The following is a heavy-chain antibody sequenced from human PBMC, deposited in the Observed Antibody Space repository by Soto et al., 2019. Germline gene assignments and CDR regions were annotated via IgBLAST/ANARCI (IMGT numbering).Heavy chain of an antibody. V-gene: IGHV4-34*01. CDR1: GGSFSGYY. Sequence: QVQLQQWGAGLLKPSETLSLTCAVYGGSFSGYYWTWFRQPPGKGLEGIGEISPSGTTKYIPSLKSRVTISADTSKNQFSLKVTSVPAADTAVYYCVTSLWFGTQPEIWGQGALVTVSS. CDR2: ISPSGTT. D-gene: IGHD3-10*01. CDR3: VTSLWFGTQPEI. J-gene: IGHJ4*02.